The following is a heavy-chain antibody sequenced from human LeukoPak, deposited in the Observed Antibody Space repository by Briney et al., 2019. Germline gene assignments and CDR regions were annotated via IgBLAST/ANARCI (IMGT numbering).Heavy chain of an antibody. Sequence: SETLSLTCAVSGGSISSSNWWSWVRQPPGKGLEWIGEIYHSGSTNYNPSLKSRVTISVDTSKNQFLLTVRSVTAADTAVYYCARGGAVLGIGYYYYYMDVWGTGTTVTVSS. CDR2: IYHSGST. D-gene: IGHD7-27*01. CDR1: GGSISSSNW. CDR3: ARGGAVLGIGYYYYYMDV. V-gene: IGHV4-4*02. J-gene: IGHJ6*03.